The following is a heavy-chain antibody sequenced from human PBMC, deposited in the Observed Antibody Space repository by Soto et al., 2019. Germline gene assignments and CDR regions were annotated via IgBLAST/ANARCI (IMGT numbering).Heavy chain of an antibody. Sequence: SETLSLTCSVSGGSISSNIYYWAWIRQPPGKGLEWIGSIYYSGSTYYNPSLKSRVTISVDTSKNQFSLKLSSVTAADTAVYYCARTRAVWFDPWGQGTLVTVSS. CDR1: GGSISSNIYY. CDR2: IYYSGST. V-gene: IGHV4-39*01. J-gene: IGHJ5*02. CDR3: ARTRAVWFDP. D-gene: IGHD6-19*01.